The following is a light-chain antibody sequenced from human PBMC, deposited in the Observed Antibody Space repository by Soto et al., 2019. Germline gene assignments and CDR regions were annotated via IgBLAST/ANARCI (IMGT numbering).Light chain of an antibody. CDR3: QQSYNIPRT. V-gene: IGKV1-39*01. J-gene: IGKJ5*01. Sequence: DILMTQSPSSLSSSVVGRVTVTCRASQSISNYLNWYQQKPGKAPNLLIYAASTLQSGVPSRFSGGGSGTDFTRTISSLQPEDFATYYCQQSYNIPRTFGQGTRLEIK. CDR2: AAS. CDR1: QSISNY.